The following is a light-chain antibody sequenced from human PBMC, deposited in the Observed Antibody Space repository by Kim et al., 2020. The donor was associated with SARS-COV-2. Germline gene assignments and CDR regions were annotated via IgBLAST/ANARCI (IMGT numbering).Light chain of an antibody. CDR1: QSVSSN. V-gene: IGKV3-15*01. J-gene: IGKJ2*03. CDR2: GAS. Sequence: SVSPGERATRAGRASQSVSSNLAWYQQKPGQAPRLLIDGASTRATGIPARFSGSGSGTEFTLTISSLQSEEFAVYYCQQYNNWPQSFGQGTKLEI. CDR3: QQYNNWPQS.